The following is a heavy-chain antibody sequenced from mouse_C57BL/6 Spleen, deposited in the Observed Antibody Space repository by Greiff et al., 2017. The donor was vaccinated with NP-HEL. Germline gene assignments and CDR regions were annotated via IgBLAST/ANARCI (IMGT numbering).Heavy chain of an antibody. D-gene: IGHD1-1*01. Sequence: EVQLMESGAGLVKPGGSLKLSCAASGFTFSSYAMSWVRQTPGKRLEWVAYISRGGGCINYANTLKGRSTFSRDNARNTLYMQMSSLKSEDSAVYYCARESDYGSLAWFAYWGQGTLVTVSA. J-gene: IGHJ3*01. CDR1: GFTFSSYA. V-gene: IGHV5S21*01. CDR2: ISRGGGCI. CDR3: ARESDYGSLAWFAY.